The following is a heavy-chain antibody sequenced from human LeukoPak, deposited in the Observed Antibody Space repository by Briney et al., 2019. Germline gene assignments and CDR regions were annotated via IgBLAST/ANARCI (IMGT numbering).Heavy chain of an antibody. D-gene: IGHD6-13*01. CDR1: GFTFSSYW. CDR2: IKQDGSEK. CDR3: ASGSWYSSSSFDY. Sequence: GGSLRLSCAASGFTFSSYWMSWVRQAPGKGLEWVANIKQDGSEKYYADSVKGRFTISRDNAKNSLYLQMNSLRAEDTAVYYCASGSWYSSSSFDYWGQGTLVTVSS. V-gene: IGHV3-7*01. J-gene: IGHJ4*02.